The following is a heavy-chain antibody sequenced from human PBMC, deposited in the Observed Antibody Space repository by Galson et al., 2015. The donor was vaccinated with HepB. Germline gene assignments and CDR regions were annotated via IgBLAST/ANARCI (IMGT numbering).Heavy chain of an antibody. CDR2: ISSSSSTI. J-gene: IGHJ3*02. Sequence: SLRLSCAASGFTFSSYSMNWVRQAPGKGLEWVSYISSSSSTIYYADSVKGRFTISRDNAKNSLYLQMNSLRAEDTAVYYCARVGGNDAFDIWGQGTMVTVSS. V-gene: IGHV3-48*04. D-gene: IGHD3-16*01. CDR3: ARVGGNDAFDI. CDR1: GFTFSSYS.